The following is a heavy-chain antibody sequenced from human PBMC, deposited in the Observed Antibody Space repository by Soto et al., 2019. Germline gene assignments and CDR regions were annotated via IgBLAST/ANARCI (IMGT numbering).Heavy chain of an antibody. Sequence: PSETLSLTCAVYGGSFSGYYWSWIRQPPGKGLEWIGEINHSGSTNYNPSLKSRVTISVDTSKNQFSLKLSSVTAADTAVYYCAGRPYYYDSRIFNWFDPWGQGTLVTVSS. J-gene: IGHJ5*02. V-gene: IGHV4-34*01. CDR3: AGRPYYYDSRIFNWFDP. CDR1: GGSFSGYY. CDR2: INHSGST. D-gene: IGHD3-22*01.